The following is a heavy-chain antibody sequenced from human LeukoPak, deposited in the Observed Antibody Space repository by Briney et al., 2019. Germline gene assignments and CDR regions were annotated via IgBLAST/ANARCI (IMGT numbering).Heavy chain of an antibody. V-gene: IGHV3-30*02. CDR1: GFTFTNYG. CDR3: AKDPTSDSSSSGN. Sequence: GGSLRLSCAASGFTFTNYGMHCVSQDPGKGLESEPVIRYDGSNKYYADSVKGRSTISRDNSTNTMYLQMTSRRAEDTAVYYWAKDPTSDSSSSGNWGEGTLVTVSS. D-gene: IGHD6-6*01. J-gene: IGHJ4*02. CDR2: IRYDGSNK.